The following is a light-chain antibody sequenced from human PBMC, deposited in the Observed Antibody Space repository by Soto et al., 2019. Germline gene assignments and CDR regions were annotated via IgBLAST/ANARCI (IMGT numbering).Light chain of an antibody. J-gene: IGLJ3*02. V-gene: IGLV1-47*01. Sequence: QSVLNQPPSASGTPGQSVSISCSGSTSNIGGNYVYWYHQLPGTAPKLLIEMTTRRPSGVPDRFSGSKSGTSASLAISVLRSEDEADYYCAAWDDSLRRPVFGGGTKLTVL. CDR3: AAWDDSLRRPV. CDR1: TSNIGGNY. CDR2: MTT.